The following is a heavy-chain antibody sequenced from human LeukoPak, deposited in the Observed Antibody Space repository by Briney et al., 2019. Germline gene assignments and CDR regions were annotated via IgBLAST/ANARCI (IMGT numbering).Heavy chain of an antibody. J-gene: IGHJ4*02. CDR1: GYTFTSYD. CDR2: MNPNSGNT. D-gene: IGHD3-22*01. Sequence: ASVKVSCKASGYTFTSYDINWVRQATGQELEWMGWMNPNSGNTGYAQKFQGRVTMTRNTSISTAYMELSSLRSEDTAVYYCAVWRWYYYDSSGYYRKADYWGQGTLVTVSS. CDR3: AVWRWYYYDSSGYYRKADY. V-gene: IGHV1-8*01.